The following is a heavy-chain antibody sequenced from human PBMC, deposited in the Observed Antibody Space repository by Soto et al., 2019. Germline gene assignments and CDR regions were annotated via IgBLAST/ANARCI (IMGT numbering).Heavy chain of an antibody. Sequence: QVQLVQSGAEVKKPGASVKVSCKASGYTFTSYGISWVRQAPGQGIEWMGWISAYNGNTNYAQKLHSRVTMTTETSTSTAYMELRSLRSYDTAVYYCAAYYYDSSGYDYWGQGPLLNVFS. V-gene: IGHV1-18*01. CDR1: GYTFTSYG. CDR2: ISAYNGNT. J-gene: IGHJ4*02. D-gene: IGHD3-22*01. CDR3: AAYYYDSSGYDY.